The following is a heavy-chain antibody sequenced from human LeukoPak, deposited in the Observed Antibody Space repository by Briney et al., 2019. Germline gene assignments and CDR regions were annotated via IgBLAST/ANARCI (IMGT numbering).Heavy chain of an antibody. J-gene: IGHJ4*02. Sequence: GGSQRLSCAVSGFTFSRYWMSWVRQAPGKGLEWVAVISYDGSNKYYADSVKSRFTISRDNSKNTLYLQMNSLRAEDTAVYYCAKDPGTVTYPDAIDYWGQGTLVTVSS. CDR2: ISYDGSNK. V-gene: IGHV3-30*18. CDR1: GFTFSRYW. CDR3: AKDPGTVTYPDAIDY. D-gene: IGHD4-17*01.